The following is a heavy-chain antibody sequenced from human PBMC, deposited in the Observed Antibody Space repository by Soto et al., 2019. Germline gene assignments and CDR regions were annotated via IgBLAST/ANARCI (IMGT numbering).Heavy chain of an antibody. Sequence: ASVKVSCKASGYTFTSHGISWVRQAPGQGLEWMGWISAYNGNTNYAQKLQGRVTMTTDTSTSTAYMELRSLRSDDTAVYYCARVWGYYYDSSPWRWWFDPWGQGTLVTVSS. CDR2: ISAYNGNT. CDR1: GYTFTSHG. J-gene: IGHJ5*02. D-gene: IGHD3-22*01. V-gene: IGHV1-18*01. CDR3: ARVWGYYYDSSPWRWWFDP.